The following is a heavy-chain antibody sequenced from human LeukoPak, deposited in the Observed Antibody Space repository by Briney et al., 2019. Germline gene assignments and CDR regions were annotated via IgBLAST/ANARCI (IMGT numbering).Heavy chain of an antibody. V-gene: IGHV3-30*04. D-gene: IGHD1-26*01. CDR1: GFTFSTYA. CDR2: ISHDGINK. J-gene: IGHJ3*02. CDR3: VRVAQVGPPFDI. Sequence: PGRSLRLSCAASGFTFSTYAMHWVRQAPGKGLDWVAVISHDGINKYYTDSVKGRLTISRDNSKNTLYLQMISLRAEDTALYYCVRVAQVGPPFDIWGQGTMVTVSS.